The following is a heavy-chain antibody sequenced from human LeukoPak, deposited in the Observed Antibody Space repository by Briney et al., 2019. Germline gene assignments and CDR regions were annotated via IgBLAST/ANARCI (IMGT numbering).Heavy chain of an antibody. Sequence: SETLSLTCTVSGGSISSSSYYWGWIRQPPGKGLEWIGSIYYSGSTYYNPSLKSRVTISVDTSKNQFSLKLSSVTAADTAVYYCARDVYSSSSLFDYWGQGTLVTVSS. CDR3: ARDVYSSSSLFDY. D-gene: IGHD6-6*01. CDR1: GGSISSSSYY. J-gene: IGHJ4*02. CDR2: IYYSGST. V-gene: IGHV4-39*07.